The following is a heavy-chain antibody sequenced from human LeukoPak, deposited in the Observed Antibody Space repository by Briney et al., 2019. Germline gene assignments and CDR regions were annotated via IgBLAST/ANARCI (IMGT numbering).Heavy chain of an antibody. D-gene: IGHD3-22*01. CDR1: GGSISSGGYS. Sequence: SETLSLTCAASGGSISSGGYSWSWIRQPPGKGLEWIGYIYHSGSTYYNPSLKSRVTISVDRSKNQFSLKLSSVTAADTAVYYCARGRKDYYDSSGYYGYYYYYGMDVWGQGTTVTVSS. CDR2: IYHSGST. V-gene: IGHV4-30-2*01. J-gene: IGHJ6*02. CDR3: ARGRKDYYDSSGYYGYYYYYGMDV.